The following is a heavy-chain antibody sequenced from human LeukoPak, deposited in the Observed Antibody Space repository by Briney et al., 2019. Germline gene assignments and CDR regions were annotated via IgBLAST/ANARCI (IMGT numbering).Heavy chain of an antibody. V-gene: IGHV4-39*01. CDR3: ASMSRGVILGPNYYSYYMDV. Sequence: PSETLSLTCSVSGGSMSSPSFYWAWIRQPPGKGLEWIGNIYYSGSTYYNPSLQSRVTISVDTSKNQISLKLTSVTAADKAVYYCASMSRGVILGPNYYSYYMDVWGKGATVIVSS. D-gene: IGHD3-10*01. CDR1: GGSMSSPSFY. CDR2: IYYSGST. J-gene: IGHJ6*03.